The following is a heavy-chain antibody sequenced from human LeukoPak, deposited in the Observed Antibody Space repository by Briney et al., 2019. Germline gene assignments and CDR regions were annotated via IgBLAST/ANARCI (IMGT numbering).Heavy chain of an antibody. CDR2: VDPEDGET. CDR1: GYTFTDYY. V-gene: IGHV1-69-2*01. CDR3: ATLEQQLVFTFDY. J-gene: IGHJ4*02. Sequence: ASVKVSCKVSGYTFTDYYMHWVQQAPGKGLEWMGLVDPEDGETIYAEKFQGRATITADTSTDTAYMELSSLRSEDTAVYYCATLEQQLVFTFDYWGQGTLVTVSS. D-gene: IGHD6-13*01.